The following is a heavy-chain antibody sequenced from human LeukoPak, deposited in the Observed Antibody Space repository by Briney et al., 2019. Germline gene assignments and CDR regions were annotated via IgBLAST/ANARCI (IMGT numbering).Heavy chain of an antibody. CDR3: ARPGGYYYYYMDV. J-gene: IGHJ6*03. D-gene: IGHD4-23*01. V-gene: IGHV1-46*01. CDR2: INPSGDST. CDR1: GDTFTSYY. Sequence: ASVKVSCKASGDTFTSYYMHWVRQAPGQGLEWMGIINPSGDSTSSAQTFQGRVTMTRDTSISTAYMELSRLRSDDTAVYYCARPGGYYYYYMDVWGKGTTVTVSS.